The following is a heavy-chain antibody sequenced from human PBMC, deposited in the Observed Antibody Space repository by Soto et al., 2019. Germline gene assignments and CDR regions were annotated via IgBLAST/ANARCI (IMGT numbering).Heavy chain of an antibody. CDR1: GYTFTSYG. J-gene: IGHJ4*02. CDR2: ISAYNGNT. D-gene: IGHD3-10*01. CDR3: ARDTRGWVGESRGVDY. V-gene: IGHV1-18*01. Sequence: QVQLVQSGAEVKKPGASVKVSCKASGYTFTSYGISWVRQAPGQGLEWMGWISAYNGNTNYAQKLQGRVTMTTDTTTSTAYMERRSLRSDDTAGYYWARDTRGWVGESRGVDYWGQGTLVTVSS.